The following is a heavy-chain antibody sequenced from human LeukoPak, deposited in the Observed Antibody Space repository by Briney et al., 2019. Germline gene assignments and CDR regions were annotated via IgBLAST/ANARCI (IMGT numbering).Heavy chain of an antibody. V-gene: IGHV4-4*07. J-gene: IGHJ4*02. Sequence: SETLSLTCTVSGGSISGYFWSWIRQPAGKGLEWIGRIHDNGDSNHNPSLKSRVTMALDTSGNQVSLKLTSVTAADTALYFCARLNFRGGEALHFDSWGQGTLVTVSS. CDR1: GGSISGYF. CDR3: ARLNFRGGEALHFDS. CDR2: IHDNGDS. D-gene: IGHD3-16*01.